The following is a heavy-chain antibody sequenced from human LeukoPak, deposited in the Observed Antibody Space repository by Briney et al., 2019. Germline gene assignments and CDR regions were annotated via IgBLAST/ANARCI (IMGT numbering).Heavy chain of an antibody. J-gene: IGHJ4*02. CDR3: ARDIGIAAAGTALDY. CDR2: INPNSGGT. D-gene: IGHD6-13*01. CDR1: GYTFTGYY. V-gene: IGHV1-2*02. Sequence: GASVKVSCKASGYTFTGYYMHWVRQAPGQGLEWMGWINPNSGGTNYAQKFQGRVTMTRDTSISTAYMELRSLRSDDTAVYYCARDIGIAAAGTALDYWGQGTLVTVSS.